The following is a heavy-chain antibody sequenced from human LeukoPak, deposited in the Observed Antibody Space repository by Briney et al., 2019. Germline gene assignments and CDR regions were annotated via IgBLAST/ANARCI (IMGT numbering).Heavy chain of an antibody. J-gene: IGHJ4*02. D-gene: IGHD3-10*01. CDR2: IVVGSGNA. CDR3: AAEGEGFGHFDY. Sequence: SVKVSCKASGFTFTSSAVQWVRQARGQRLEWIGWIVVGSGNANYAQKFQERVTITRGMSTSTAYMELSSLRSEDTAVYYCAAEGEGFGHFDYWGQGTLVTVSS. CDR1: GFTFTSSA. V-gene: IGHV1-58*01.